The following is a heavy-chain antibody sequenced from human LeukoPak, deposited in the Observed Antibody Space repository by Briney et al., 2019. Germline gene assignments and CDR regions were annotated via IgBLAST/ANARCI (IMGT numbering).Heavy chain of an antibody. CDR3: ARVLRYCSGGNCYSGGLGYMDV. D-gene: IGHD2-15*01. CDR1: GFTFSDYY. J-gene: IGHJ6*03. CDR2: ISSSGSTI. V-gene: IGHV3-11*01. Sequence: GGSLRLSCAASGFTFSDYYMSWIRQAPGKGLEWVSYISSSGSTIYYADSLKGRFTISRDNAKNSLYLQMNSLRAEDTAVYYCARVLRYCSGGNCYSGGLGYMDVWGKGTTVTISS.